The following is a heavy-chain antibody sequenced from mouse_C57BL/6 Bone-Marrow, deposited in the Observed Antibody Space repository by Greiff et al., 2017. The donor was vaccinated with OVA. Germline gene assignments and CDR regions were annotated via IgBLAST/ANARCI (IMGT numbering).Heavy chain of an antibody. CDR2: IDPSDSYT. CDR1: GYTFTSYW. CDR3: ARVVYYGNHYAMDY. D-gene: IGHD2-1*01. Sequence: QVQLQQPGAELVKPGASVKLSCKASGYTFTSYWMQWVKQRPGQGLEWIGEIDPSDSYTNYNQKFKGKATLTVDTSSSTAYMQLSSLTSEDSAVYYCARVVYYGNHYAMDYWGQGTSVTVSS. V-gene: IGHV1-50*01. J-gene: IGHJ4*01.